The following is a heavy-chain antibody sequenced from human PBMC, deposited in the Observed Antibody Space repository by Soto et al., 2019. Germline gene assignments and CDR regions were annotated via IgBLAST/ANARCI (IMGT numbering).Heavy chain of an antibody. CDR3: ARAYIAAIIDY. D-gene: IGHD6-13*01. CDR2: IYYSGST. Sequence: SETLSLTCTVSGGSISSSSYYWGWIRQPPGKGLEWIGSIYYSGSTYYNPSLKSRVTISVDTSKNQFSLKLSSVTAADTAVYYCARAYIAAIIDYWGQGTLVTVSS. CDR1: GGSISSSSYY. J-gene: IGHJ4*02. V-gene: IGHV4-39*01.